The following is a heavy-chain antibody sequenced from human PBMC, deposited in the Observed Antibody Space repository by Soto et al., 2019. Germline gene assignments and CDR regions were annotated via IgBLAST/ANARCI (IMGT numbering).Heavy chain of an antibody. CDR2: INTYNGNT. CDR1: ASPFSTYA. D-gene: IGHD3-10*01. J-gene: IGHJ5*02. CDR3: ARGVGSGTYYNQYNWFDP. V-gene: IGHV1-18*01. Sequence: SVQVSCKPSASPFSTYATSWVRQAPGQGRKWMRWINTYNGNTNNAQKLKGRVTMTTDTSTSTAYMELRSLRSDDTAVYFCARGVGSGTYYNQYNWFDPWGQGTLVTVSS.